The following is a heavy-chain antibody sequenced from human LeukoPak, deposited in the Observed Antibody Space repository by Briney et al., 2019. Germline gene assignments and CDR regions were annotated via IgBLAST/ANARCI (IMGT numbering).Heavy chain of an antibody. CDR2: IHYSGST. CDR3: ARSSSSGYFYIDY. Sequence: SETLSLTCTVSGDSISSYYWSWIRQFPGKGLEWIGYIHYSGSTNYNPSLQSRVTMSTDTPKKQFFMKLTSVTAADTAVYYCARSSSSGYFYIDYWGQGTLVTVSS. V-gene: IGHV4-59*01. D-gene: IGHD3-22*01. J-gene: IGHJ4*02. CDR1: GDSISSYY.